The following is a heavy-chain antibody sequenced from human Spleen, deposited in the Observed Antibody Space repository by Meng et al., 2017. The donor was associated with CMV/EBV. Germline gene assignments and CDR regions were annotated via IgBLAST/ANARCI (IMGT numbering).Heavy chain of an antibody. CDR1: GGSISSYY. J-gene: IGHJ4*02. CDR2: IYYSGST. Sequence: SETLSLTCTVSGGSISSYYWSWIRQPPGKGLEWIGYIYYSGSTNYNPSLKSRVTISVDTSKNQFSLKLSSVTAADTAVYYCARGQLVHWYFDYWGQGTLVTVSS. CDR3: ARGQLVHWYFDY. D-gene: IGHD6-6*01. V-gene: IGHV4-59*01.